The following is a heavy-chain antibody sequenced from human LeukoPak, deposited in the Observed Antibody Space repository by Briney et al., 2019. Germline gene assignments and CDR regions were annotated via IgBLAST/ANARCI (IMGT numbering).Heavy chain of an antibody. CDR3: ARDGGSGWSDAFDI. V-gene: IGHV3-48*04. D-gene: IGHD6-19*01. J-gene: IGHJ3*02. CDR2: ISSSSSTI. CDR1: GFTFSSYS. Sequence: GGSLRLSCAASGFTFSSYSMNWVRQAPGKGLEWVSYISSSSSTIYYADSVKGRFTISRDNAKNSLYLQMNSLRAEDTAVYYGARDGGSGWSDAFDIWGQGTMVTVSS.